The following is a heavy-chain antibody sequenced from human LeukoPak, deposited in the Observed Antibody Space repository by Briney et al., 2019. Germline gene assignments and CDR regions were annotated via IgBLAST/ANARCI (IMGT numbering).Heavy chain of an antibody. V-gene: IGHV1-3*01. J-gene: IGHJ3*02. Sequence: ASVKVSCKASGYTFSDYAMHWVRQAPGQRFEWMGWIDAGNGDTRYSQKFQGRVTITRDTSTSTAYMELRSLRSDDTAVYYCARGVGYSFDAFDIWGQGTMVTVSS. CDR1: GYTFSDYA. CDR2: IDAGNGDT. CDR3: ARGVGYSFDAFDI. D-gene: IGHD5-18*01.